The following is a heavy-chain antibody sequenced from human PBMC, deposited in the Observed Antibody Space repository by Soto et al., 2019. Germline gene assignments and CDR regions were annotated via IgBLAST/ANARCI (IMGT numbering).Heavy chain of an antibody. CDR3: ARGRGTRLEPNFDY. Sequence: QVQLQQWGAGLLKPSETLSLTCAVYGGSFSGYYWSWIRHPPGKGLEWIGEFNHSGSTNYNPSLKRRVTISVDPSKNRFSLKMSSVTAAATSVYSCARGRGTRLEPNFDYWCQGPLVTVSS. D-gene: IGHD1-1*01. J-gene: IGHJ4*02. V-gene: IGHV4-34*01. CDR2: FNHSGST. CDR1: GGSFSGYY.